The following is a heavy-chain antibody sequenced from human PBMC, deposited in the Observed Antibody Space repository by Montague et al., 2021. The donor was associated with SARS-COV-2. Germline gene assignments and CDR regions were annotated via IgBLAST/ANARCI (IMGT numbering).Heavy chain of an antibody. Sequence: SLRLSCAASGLTFSSYSMVWVRQAPGKGLEWVSSITSSSDYIHYAVSVKGRLTISRDNDRNSLYLLMNSLRAEDTAVYYCARGEMATISESFDLWGQGTMVTVSS. CDR3: ARGEMATISESFDL. CDR1: GLTFSSYS. D-gene: IGHD5-24*01. CDR2: ITSSSDYI. V-gene: IGHV3-21*01. J-gene: IGHJ3*01.